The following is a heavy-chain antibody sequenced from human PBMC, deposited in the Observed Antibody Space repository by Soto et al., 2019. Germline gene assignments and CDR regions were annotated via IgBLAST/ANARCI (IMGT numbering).Heavy chain of an antibody. J-gene: IGHJ4*02. CDR2: IYYSGST. V-gene: IGHV4-31*03. CDR3: ARVLRDTITIDY. Sequence: SETLSLTCIVSGGSISSGGYYWSWIRQHPGKGLEWIGYIYYSGSTYYNPSLKSRVTISVDTSKNQFSLKLSSVTAADTAVYYCARVLRDTITIDYWGQGTLVTVSS. CDR1: GGSISSGGYY. D-gene: IGHD5-12*01.